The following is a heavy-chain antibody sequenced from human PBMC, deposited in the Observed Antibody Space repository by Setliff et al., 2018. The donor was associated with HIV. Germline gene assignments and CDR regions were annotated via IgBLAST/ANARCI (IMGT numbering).Heavy chain of an antibody. Sequence: SETLSLTCAATGVAISGSTYYWAWIRQSPGRGLQWIGSVHYTGSSYRNPSLKSRLTISIDTSRNHFSLNLSTVTAADTAVYYCAMTLRLFDWGYMDVWGKGTTVTVSS. V-gene: IGHV4-39*02. J-gene: IGHJ6*03. CDR2: VHYTGSS. D-gene: IGHD3-9*01. CDR3: AMTLRLFDWGYMDV. CDR1: GVAISGSTYY.